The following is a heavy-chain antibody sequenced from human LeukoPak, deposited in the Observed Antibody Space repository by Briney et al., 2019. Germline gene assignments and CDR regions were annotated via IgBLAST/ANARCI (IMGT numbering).Heavy chain of an antibody. CDR3: ARDLSFDWFPYYFDY. V-gene: IGHV4-34*01. D-gene: IGHD3-9*01. CDR1: GGSFSGYY. CDR2: INHSGST. J-gene: IGHJ4*02. Sequence: SETLSLTCAAYGGSFSGYYWSWIRQPPGKGLEWIGEINHSGSTNYNPSLKSPVTISIDTSKNQFSLKVSSVTAADTAIYYCARDLSFDWFPYYFDYWGQGILVTVSS.